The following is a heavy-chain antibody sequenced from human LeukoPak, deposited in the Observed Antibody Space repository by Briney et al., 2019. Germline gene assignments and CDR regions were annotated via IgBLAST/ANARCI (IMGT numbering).Heavy chain of an antibody. CDR1: GGSISSSSYY. J-gene: IGHJ4*02. CDR2: VYYSGST. D-gene: IGHD1-7*01. V-gene: IGHV4-39*07. Sequence: SETLSLTCTVAGGSISSSSYYWGWIRQPPGKGLEWIGSVYYSGSTYYNPSLKSRVIISVDTSKNQFSLKLSSVTAADTAVYYCARVSNWNYDYWGQGTLVTVSS. CDR3: ARVSNWNYDY.